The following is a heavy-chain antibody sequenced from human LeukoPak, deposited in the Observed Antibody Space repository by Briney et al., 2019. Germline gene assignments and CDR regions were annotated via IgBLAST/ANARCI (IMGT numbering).Heavy chain of an antibody. J-gene: IGHJ4*02. CDR2: ISTDSGTL. CDR3: VRRDPFDY. V-gene: IGHV3-48*02. Sequence: GGSLRLSCASSGFTFSAYHMNWVRQAPGKRLEWISFISTDSGTLYYADSVKGRFTISRDNAADSLYLQMNNLRDEDTAVYYCVRRDPFDYWGQGTMVTVSS. CDR1: GFTFSAYH.